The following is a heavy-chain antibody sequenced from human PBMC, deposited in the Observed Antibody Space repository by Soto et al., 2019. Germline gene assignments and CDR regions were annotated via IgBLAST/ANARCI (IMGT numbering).Heavy chain of an antibody. CDR3: AKDISSSSDYYYYYGMDV. CDR2: ISYDGSNK. J-gene: IGHJ6*02. V-gene: IGHV3-30*18. CDR1: GFTFSSYG. Sequence: QVQLVESGGGVVQPGRSLRLSCAASGFTFSSYGMHWVRQAPGKRLEWVAVISYDGSNKYYADSVKGRFTISRDNSKNTLYLQMNSLRAEDTAVYYCAKDISSSSDYYYYYGMDVWGQGTTVTVSS. D-gene: IGHD6-13*01.